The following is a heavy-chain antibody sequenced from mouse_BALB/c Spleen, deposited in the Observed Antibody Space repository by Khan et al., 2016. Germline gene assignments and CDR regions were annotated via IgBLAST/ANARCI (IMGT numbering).Heavy chain of an antibody. D-gene: IGHD2-13*01. J-gene: IGHJ3*01. V-gene: IGHV9-3-1*01. CDR2: INTYTGEP. CDR3: AIGGDYGGFAS. Sequence: QIQLVQSGPELKKPGETVKISCKASGYTFTNYGMNWVKQAPGKGLKWMGWINTYTGEPTYADDFKGRFAFSLQTSASTAYLQINNLKNEDTATDVCAIGGDYGGFASWGQGTLVTVSA. CDR1: GYTFTNYG.